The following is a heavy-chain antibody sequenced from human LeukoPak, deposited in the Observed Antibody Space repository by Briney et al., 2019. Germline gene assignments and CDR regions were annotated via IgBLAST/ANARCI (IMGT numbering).Heavy chain of an antibody. V-gene: IGHV3-66*01. CDR3: ARDPYDSSGFALDY. CDR2: IYSGGST. CDR1: GFTVSSNY. J-gene: IGHJ4*02. D-gene: IGHD3-22*01. Sequence: GGSLRLSCVASGFTVSSNYMSWVRRAPGKGLEWVSVIYSGGSTYYADSVKGRFTISRDNSKNTLYLQMNSLRAEDTAVYYCARDPYDSSGFALDYWGQGTLVTVSS.